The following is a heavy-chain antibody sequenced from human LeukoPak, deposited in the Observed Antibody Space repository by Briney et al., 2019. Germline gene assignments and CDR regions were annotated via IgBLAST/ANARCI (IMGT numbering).Heavy chain of an antibody. D-gene: IGHD5/OR15-5a*01. Sequence: GGSLRLSCAASGFTFRGHAMHWVRQAPGKGLEWVSGISAGATTAYYADSVKGHFTISRDNSKNTLYLQMNSLRVDDTAMYYCAKGPTVSTFGYWGRGTLVTVSS. CDR2: ISAGATTA. V-gene: IGHV3-23*01. CDR1: GFTFRGHA. CDR3: AKGPTVSTFGY. J-gene: IGHJ4*02.